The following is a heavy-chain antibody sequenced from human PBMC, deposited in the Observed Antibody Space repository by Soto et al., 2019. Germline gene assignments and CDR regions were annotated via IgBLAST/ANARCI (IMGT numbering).Heavy chain of an antibody. D-gene: IGHD3-22*01. Sequence: ASVPVSCKASGGTFSRYALSWVRQAPGRGLAWMGGIIPIFGTANYAQKFQGRVTITADESTSTAYMELSSLRSEDTAVYYCASFGDSSLDYWGQGTLVTVSS. CDR1: GGTFSRYA. CDR3: ASFGDSSLDY. V-gene: IGHV1-69*13. J-gene: IGHJ4*02. CDR2: IIPIFGTA.